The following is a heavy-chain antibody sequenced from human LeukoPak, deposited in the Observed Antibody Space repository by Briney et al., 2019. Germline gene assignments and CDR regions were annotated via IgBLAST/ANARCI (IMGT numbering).Heavy chain of an antibody. CDR3: AILSGSSGWYGFY. J-gene: IGHJ4*02. CDR2: IYPGDSDT. D-gene: IGHD6-19*01. V-gene: IGHV5-51*01. Sequence: GESLKFSCKGSGYSFTSYWIGWVRQMPGKGREWMGIIYPGDSDTRYSPSFQGQVTTSADKSISTAYLQWSSLKASDTAMYYCAILSGSSGWYGFYWGQGTLVTVSS. CDR1: GYSFTSYW.